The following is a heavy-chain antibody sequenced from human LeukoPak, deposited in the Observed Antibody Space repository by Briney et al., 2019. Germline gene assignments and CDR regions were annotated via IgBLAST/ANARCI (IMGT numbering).Heavy chain of an antibody. CDR2: IIPIFGTA. Sequence: SGKVSCKASGGTFSSYAISWVRQAPGQGLEWMGGIIPIFGTANYAQKFQGRVTITADESTSTAYMELSSLRSEDTAVYYCARDHWEVGATTPWFDPWGQGTLVTVSS. D-gene: IGHD1-26*01. V-gene: IGHV1-69*01. CDR1: GGTFSSYA. CDR3: ARDHWEVGATTPWFDP. J-gene: IGHJ5*02.